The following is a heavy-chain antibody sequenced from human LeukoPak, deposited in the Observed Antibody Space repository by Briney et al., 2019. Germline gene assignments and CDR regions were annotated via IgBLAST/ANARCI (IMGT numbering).Heavy chain of an antibody. CDR2: ISSNGGAT. J-gene: IGHJ4*02. Sequence: GGSLRLSCAASGFTFSSYAMHWVRQAPGKGLQYVSSISSNGGATYYVNSVKGRFTISRDNSKNTLYLQMGSLRAEDTAVYYCAKDVPDFWSGYRESFDYWGQGTLVTVSS. V-gene: IGHV3-64*01. D-gene: IGHD3-3*01. CDR1: GFTFSSYA. CDR3: AKDVPDFWSGYRESFDY.